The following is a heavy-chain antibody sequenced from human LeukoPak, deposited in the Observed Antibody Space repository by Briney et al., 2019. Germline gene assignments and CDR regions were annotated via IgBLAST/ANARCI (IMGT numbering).Heavy chain of an antibody. Sequence: SQTLSVTYAISRDSVPNNNRAWNWIRHSPSRAREGLGSTYYRSKWYNDYAESMKGRITINPDTSKNQFSVSLKSVTAEDTAVYYCERDVGNNGWYTFDYWGQGTLVTVSS. J-gene: IGHJ4*02. V-gene: IGHV6-1*01. CDR2: TYYRSKWYN. D-gene: IGHD6-19*01. CDR3: ERDVGNNGWYTFDY. CDR1: RDSVPNNNRA.